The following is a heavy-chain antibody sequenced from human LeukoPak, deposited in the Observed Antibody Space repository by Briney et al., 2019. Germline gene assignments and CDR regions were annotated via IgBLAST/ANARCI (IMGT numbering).Heavy chain of an antibody. CDR2: IIPILGIA. D-gene: IGHD6-13*01. J-gene: IGHJ5*02. CDR1: GYTFTGYY. CDR3: ARDWTKIAAAGTRWFDP. V-gene: IGHV1-69*04. Sequence: SVKVSCKASGYTFTGYYMHWVRQAPGQGLEWMGRIIPILGIANYAQKFQGRVTITADKSTSTAYMELSSLRSEDTAVYYCARDWTKIAAAGTRWFDPWGQGTLVTVSS.